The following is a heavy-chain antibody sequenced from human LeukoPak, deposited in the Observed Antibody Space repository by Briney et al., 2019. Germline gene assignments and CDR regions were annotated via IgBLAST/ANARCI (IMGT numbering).Heavy chain of an antibody. D-gene: IGHD3-22*01. CDR2: IYYSGST. V-gene: IGHV4-30-4*08. Sequence: SQTLSLTCTVSGGSISSGGYYWSCIRQHPGKGLEWIGYIYYSGSTYYNPSLKSRVTISVDTSKNQFSLKLSSVTAADTAVYYCASGVYYYDSSGYLNWFDPWGQGTLVTVSS. J-gene: IGHJ5*02. CDR1: GGSISSGGYY. CDR3: ASGVYYYDSSGYLNWFDP.